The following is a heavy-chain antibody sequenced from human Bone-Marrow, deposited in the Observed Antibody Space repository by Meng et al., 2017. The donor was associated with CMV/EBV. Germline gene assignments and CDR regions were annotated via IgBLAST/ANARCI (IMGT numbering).Heavy chain of an antibody. CDR2: IYPGDSDT. Sequence: KVSCKGSGYSFTSYWIGWVRQMPGKGLEWMGIIYPGDSDTRYSPSFQGQVTISADKSISTAYLQWSSLKAADTAMYYCARHETHCSSTSCLGPPYGMDVWGQGTTVTVSS. J-gene: IGHJ6*01. CDR1: GYSFTSYW. CDR3: ARHETHCSSTSCLGPPYGMDV. D-gene: IGHD2-2*01. V-gene: IGHV5-51*01.